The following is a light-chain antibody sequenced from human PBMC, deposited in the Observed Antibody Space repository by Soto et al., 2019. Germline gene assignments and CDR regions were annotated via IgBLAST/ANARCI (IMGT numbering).Light chain of an antibody. Sequence: AIRLTQSPSSFSASTGDRVTITCRARQGMSSYVACYQQNPGTAPKLLIYASSTLQSGVPSRFRGSGSGTDFTRTIRCLQSEDFATYYCKQDCRYPHTFGGGTKVDIK. CDR1: QGMSSY. CDR3: KQDCRYPHT. CDR2: ASS. V-gene: IGKV1-8*01. J-gene: IGKJ4*01.